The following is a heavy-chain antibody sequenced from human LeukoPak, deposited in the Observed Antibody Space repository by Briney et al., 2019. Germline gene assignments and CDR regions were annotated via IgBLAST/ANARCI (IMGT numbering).Heavy chain of an antibody. CDR2: IRSKANSYAT. V-gene: IGHV3-73*01. CDR1: GFTFSGSA. Sequence: XGSLRLSCAASGFTFSGSAMHWVRQASGKGLEWVGRIRSKANSYATAYAASVKGRFTISRDDSKNTAYLQMNSLKTEDTAVYYCTRNLRFLEWLLYFDYWGQGTLVTVSS. J-gene: IGHJ4*02. D-gene: IGHD3-3*01. CDR3: TRNLRFLEWLLYFDY.